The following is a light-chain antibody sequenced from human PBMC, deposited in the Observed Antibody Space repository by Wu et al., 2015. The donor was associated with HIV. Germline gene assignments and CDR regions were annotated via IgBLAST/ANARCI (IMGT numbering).Light chain of an antibody. J-gene: IGKJ1*01. CDR1: QSVNSD. V-gene: IGKV3-15*01. CDR2: GAS. CDR3: QQYNTWPWT. Sequence: EIVMTQSPATLSVSPGERATLSCRASQSVNSDLAWYQQKVGQAPRLLIYGASTRATGIPARFSGSGSGTEFTLTISSLQSEDFGVYYCQQYNTWPWTFGRGDRRWK.